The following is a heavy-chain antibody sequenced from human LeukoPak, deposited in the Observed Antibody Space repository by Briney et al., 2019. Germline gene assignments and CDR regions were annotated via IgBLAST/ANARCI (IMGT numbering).Heavy chain of an antibody. Sequence: ASVKVSCKASGYTFTSYYMHWVRQAPGQGLEWMGIINPSGGSTSYAQQFQGRVTMTRDTSITTAYMELSSLRSDDTAVYYCARVRPDGDKMFYFDNWGQGTLVTVSS. V-gene: IGHV1-46*01. J-gene: IGHJ4*02. CDR2: INPSGGST. CDR1: GYTFTSYY. CDR3: ARVRPDGDKMFYFDN. D-gene: IGHD1-14*01.